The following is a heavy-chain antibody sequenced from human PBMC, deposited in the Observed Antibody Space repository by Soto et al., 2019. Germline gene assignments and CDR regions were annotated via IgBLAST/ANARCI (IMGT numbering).Heavy chain of an antibody. Sequence: SETLSLTSTASGSSISSSGYYWCWIRQPPGRGLEWIGSLYYNVGPYYNPSLKSRVTISADTSANQFSLMVNSVTAADTAIYYCASLPLRHWADYWGQGALVTVSS. V-gene: IGHV4-39*01. CDR3: ASLPLRHWADY. CDR1: GSSISSSGYY. CDR2: LYYNVGP. D-gene: IGHD3-16*01. J-gene: IGHJ4*01.